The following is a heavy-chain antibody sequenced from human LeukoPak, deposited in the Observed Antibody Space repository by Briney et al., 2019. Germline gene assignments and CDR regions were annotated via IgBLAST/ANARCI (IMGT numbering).Heavy chain of an antibody. Sequence: GGSLRLSCAASGFTFSSYAMSWVRQAPGKGLEWVSAISGSGGSTYYADSVKGRFTISRDNSKNTLYLQMNSLRAEDTAVYYCASKAGGSYGSGLFDYWGQGTLVTVSS. V-gene: IGHV3-23*01. D-gene: IGHD3-10*01. J-gene: IGHJ4*02. CDR3: ASKAGGSYGSGLFDY. CDR2: ISGSGGST. CDR1: GFTFSSYA.